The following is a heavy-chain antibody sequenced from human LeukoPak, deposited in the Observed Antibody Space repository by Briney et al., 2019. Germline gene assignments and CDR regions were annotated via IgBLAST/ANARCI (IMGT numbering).Heavy chain of an antibody. CDR1: GFTFSSYS. CDR2: ISSSSSYI. CDR3: ARDGEGGAAAGY. V-gene: IGHV3-21*01. J-gene: IGHJ4*02. Sequence: GGSLRLSCAASGFTFSSYSMNWVRQAPGKGLEWVSSISSSSSYIYYADSVKGRFTISRDNAKNSLYLQMNSLRAEDTAIYYCARDGEGGAAAGYWGQGTLVTVSS. D-gene: IGHD6-13*01.